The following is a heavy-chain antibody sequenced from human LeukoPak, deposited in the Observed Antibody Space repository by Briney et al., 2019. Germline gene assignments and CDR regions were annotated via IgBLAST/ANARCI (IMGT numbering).Heavy chain of an antibody. CDR1: GGSFSGYY. CDR2: INHSGST. J-gene: IGHJ4*02. CDR3: AALAGYCSGGSCYRGRVLKDY. D-gene: IGHD2-15*01. Sequence: SETLSLTCAVYGGSFSGYYWSWIRRPPGKGLEWIGEINHSGSTNYNPSLKSRVTISVDTSKNQFSLKLSSVTAADTAVYYCAALAGYCSGGSCYRGRVLKDYWGQGTLVTVSS. V-gene: IGHV4-34*01.